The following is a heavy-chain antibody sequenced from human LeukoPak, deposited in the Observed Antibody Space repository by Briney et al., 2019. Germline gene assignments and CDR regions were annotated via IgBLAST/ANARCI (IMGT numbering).Heavy chain of an antibody. CDR3: ARESQLLPDY. J-gene: IGHJ4*02. D-gene: IGHD5-24*01. CDR1: GYTFTGHY. CDR2: INPNSGGT. Sequence: GASVKVSCKASGYTFTGHYIHWVRQAPGQGLEWMGWINPNSGGTNYAQRFQGRVTMTRDTSISTAYMELSRLRSDDTAVYYCARESQLLPDYWGQGTLVTVSS. V-gene: IGHV1-2*02.